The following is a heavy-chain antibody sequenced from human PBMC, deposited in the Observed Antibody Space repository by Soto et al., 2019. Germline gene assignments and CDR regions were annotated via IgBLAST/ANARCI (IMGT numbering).Heavy chain of an antibody. Sequence: QVQLVESGGGVVQPGRSLRLSCAASGFTFSNYSMHWVRQAPGKGLEWVAVISYDGSNKYYADSVKGRFTISKDNSKNALYLQMNSLRAEDTAVYYCAKAPGATVTDYYYFGMDVWGQGTTVTVSS. CDR3: AKAPGATVTDYYYFGMDV. D-gene: IGHD4-4*01. V-gene: IGHV3-30*18. CDR2: ISYDGSNK. CDR1: GFTFSNYS. J-gene: IGHJ6*02.